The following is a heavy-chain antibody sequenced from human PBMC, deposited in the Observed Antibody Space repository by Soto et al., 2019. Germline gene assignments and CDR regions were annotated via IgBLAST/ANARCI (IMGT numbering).Heavy chain of an antibody. V-gene: IGHV1-69*13. CDR2: IIPIFGTA. D-gene: IGHD6-19*01. Sequence: ASVEVSCKASGGTFSSYAISWVRQAPGQGLEWMGGIIPIFGTANYAQKFQGRVTITADESTSTAYMELSSLRSEDTAVYYCALPFRIAVAGSSRNYYYGMDVWGQGTTVTVSS. J-gene: IGHJ6*02. CDR1: GGTFSSYA. CDR3: ALPFRIAVAGSSRNYYYGMDV.